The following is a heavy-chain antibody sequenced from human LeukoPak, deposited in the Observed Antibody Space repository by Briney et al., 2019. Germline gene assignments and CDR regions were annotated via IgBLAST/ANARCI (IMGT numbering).Heavy chain of an antibody. CDR3: ARDRPFQTYDSSGYPDY. D-gene: IGHD3-22*01. Sequence: PGGSLRLSCAASGFTVTSNYMSWVRQAPGKGLEWVSSISSSSSYIYYADSVKGRFTISRDNAKNSLYLQMNSLRAEDTAVYYCARDRPFQTYDSSGYPDYWGQGTLVTVSS. CDR1: GFTVTSNY. V-gene: IGHV3-21*01. J-gene: IGHJ4*02. CDR2: ISSSSSYI.